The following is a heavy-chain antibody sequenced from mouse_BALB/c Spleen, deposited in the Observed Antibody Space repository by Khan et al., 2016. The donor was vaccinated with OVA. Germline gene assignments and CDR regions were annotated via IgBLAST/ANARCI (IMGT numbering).Heavy chain of an antibody. CDR1: GYTFPSYW. J-gene: IGHJ3*01. CDR2: IFPGTGTT. Sequence: VQLQESGAELVKPGASVKLSCKTSGYTFPSYWIQWVKQRPGQGLGWIGEIFPGTGTTYYNENFKGKATLTIDKSSTTAYMQLSSLTSDDSAVYVCSRGYFGNYEFAYGGQGTLVTVSS. CDR3: SRGYFGNYEFAY. D-gene: IGHD2-1*01. V-gene: IGHV1S132*01.